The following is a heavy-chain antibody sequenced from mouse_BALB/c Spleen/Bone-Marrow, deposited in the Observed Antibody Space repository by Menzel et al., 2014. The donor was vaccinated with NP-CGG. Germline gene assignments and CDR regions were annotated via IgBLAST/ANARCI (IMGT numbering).Heavy chain of an antibody. V-gene: IGHV5-9-2*01. CDR3: ARHDYDWFAY. J-gene: IGHJ3*01. CDR2: ISGGGSYT. CDR1: GFNFSSYG. D-gene: IGHD2-4*01. Sequence: EVKLVESGGGLVKPGGSLKLSCAASGFNFSSYGMSWVRQTPEKRLERVASISGGGSYTYFPDSVKGRITISRDNAKNNLYLQMSSLRSEDTALYYCARHDYDWFAYWGQGTLVTVSA.